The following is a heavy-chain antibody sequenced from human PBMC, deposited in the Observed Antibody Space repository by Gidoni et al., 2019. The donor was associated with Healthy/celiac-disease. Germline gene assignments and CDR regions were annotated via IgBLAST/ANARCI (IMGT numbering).Heavy chain of an antibody. D-gene: IGHD3-22*01. CDR2: IKSKTDGGTT. J-gene: IGHJ3*02. V-gene: IGHV3-15*01. CDR3: TTSQDYDDRMLGAFDI. CDR1: GFPFINAW. Sequence: EVQLVESGGGLVKPGGSLRLSCAASGFPFINAWMSWVRQAPGKGLEWVGRIKSKTDGGTTDYAAPVKGRFTISRDDSKNTLYLQMNSLKTEDTAVYYCTTSQDYDDRMLGAFDIWGQGTMVTVSS.